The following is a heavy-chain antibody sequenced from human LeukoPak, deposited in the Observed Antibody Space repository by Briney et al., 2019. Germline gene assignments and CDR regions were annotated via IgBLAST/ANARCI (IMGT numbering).Heavy chain of an antibody. CDR3: AKETRPQVPFDY. CDR1: GFTFNGYV. V-gene: IGHV3-30*02. J-gene: IGHJ4*02. D-gene: IGHD1-14*01. Sequence: GGSLRLSCAASGFTFNGYVMHWVGQAPGKGLEWVAFILSDGSDENYADSVKGRFTISRDNSKNTLYLQMNSLRTEDTAVYYCAKETRPQVPFDYWGQGTLVTVSS. CDR2: ILSDGSDE.